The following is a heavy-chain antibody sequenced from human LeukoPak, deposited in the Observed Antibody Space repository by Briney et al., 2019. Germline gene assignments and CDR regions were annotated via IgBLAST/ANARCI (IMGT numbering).Heavy chain of an antibody. Sequence: GGSLRLSCAASGFTFSSYSMNWVRQAPGKGLEWVSSISSSSSYIHYADSVKGRFTISRDNAKNSLYLQMNSLRAEDTAVYYCARGDAADDYWGQGTLVTVSS. CDR1: GFTFSSYS. CDR3: ARGDAADDY. CDR2: ISSSSSYI. D-gene: IGHD6-13*01. J-gene: IGHJ4*02. V-gene: IGHV3-21*01.